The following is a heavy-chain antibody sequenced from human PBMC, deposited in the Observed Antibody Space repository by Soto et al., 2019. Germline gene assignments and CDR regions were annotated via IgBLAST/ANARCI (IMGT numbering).Heavy chain of an antibody. V-gene: IGHV3-9*01. CDR2: ISWNRGSI. Sequence: SLRLSSAASGFTFDDYAMHWVRHAPGKGLEWASGISWNRGSIGYAEFVKGRFTISRDHAKKSLYLQMNSLRAEDTALYYCAKALGDYYDSSGYRPTAFYYYYGMDVWGQGTTVTVSS. J-gene: IGHJ6*02. D-gene: IGHD3-22*01. CDR3: AKALGDYYDSSGYRPTAFYYYYGMDV. CDR1: GFTFDDYA.